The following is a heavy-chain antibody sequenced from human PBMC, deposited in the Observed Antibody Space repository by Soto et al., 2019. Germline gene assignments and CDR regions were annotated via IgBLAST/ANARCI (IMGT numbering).Heavy chain of an antibody. Sequence: QVQLVQSGAEVKKPGSSVKVSCKASGGTFSSYTISWVRQAPGQGLEWMGRIIPILGIANYAQKFQGRVTITADKSTSTAYMELSSLRSEDTAVYYCARDHPVTTVAAWLCCSFDPWGQGTLVTVSS. CDR2: IIPILGIA. CDR1: GGTFSSYT. V-gene: IGHV1-69*08. CDR3: ARDHPVTTVAAWLCCSFDP. D-gene: IGHD4-4*01. J-gene: IGHJ5*02.